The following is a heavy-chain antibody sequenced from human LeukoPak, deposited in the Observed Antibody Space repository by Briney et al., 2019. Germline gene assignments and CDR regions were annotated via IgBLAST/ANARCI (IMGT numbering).Heavy chain of an antibody. Sequence: GGSLRLSCAASGFTFGSYAMSWVRQAPGKGLAWVSAISGSGSTYYADSVKGRFTISRDNSKNTLYLQMNSLRAEDTAVYYCAKGPYYGSGSSYYYYGLDVWGQGTTVTVSS. D-gene: IGHD3-10*01. J-gene: IGHJ6*02. CDR3: AKGPYYGSGSSYYYYGLDV. CDR2: ISGSGST. CDR1: GFTFGSYA. V-gene: IGHV3-23*01.